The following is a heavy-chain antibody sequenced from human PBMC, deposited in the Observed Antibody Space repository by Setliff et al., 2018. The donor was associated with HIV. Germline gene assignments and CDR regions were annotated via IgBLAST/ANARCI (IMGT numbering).Heavy chain of an antibody. CDR3: ATSTLGWSDDAFDI. CDR1: GYTFTNYD. D-gene: IGHD2-21*01. Sequence: GASVKVSCKASGYTFTNYDINWVRQATGQGLEWMGWMNPNSGNTGYAQKFQGRVTMTRNTTISTAYMELRRLKSEDTAVYYCATSTLGWSDDAFDIWGQGTMVTVSS. J-gene: IGHJ3*02. CDR2: MNPNSGNT. V-gene: IGHV1-8*02.